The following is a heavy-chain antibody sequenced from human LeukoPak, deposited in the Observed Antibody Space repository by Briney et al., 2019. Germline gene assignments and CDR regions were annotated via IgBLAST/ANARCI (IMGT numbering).Heavy chain of an antibody. CDR1: GFTFSSYS. Sequence: QAGGSLRLSCAASGFTFSSYSMNWVRQAPGKGLEWEAVIWYDGSNKYYADSVKGRFTISRDNSKNTLYLQMNSLRAEDTAVYYCARDQRGSPPLDYWGQETLVTVSS. CDR3: ARDQRGSPPLDY. J-gene: IGHJ4*02. V-gene: IGHV3-33*08. D-gene: IGHD3-10*01. CDR2: IWYDGSNK.